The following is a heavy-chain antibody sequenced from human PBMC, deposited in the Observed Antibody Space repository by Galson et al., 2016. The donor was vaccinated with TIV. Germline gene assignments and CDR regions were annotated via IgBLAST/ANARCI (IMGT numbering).Heavy chain of an antibody. J-gene: IGHJ4*02. CDR2: IWYDGGNK. CDR1: GFTFRDHG. D-gene: IGHD3-10*01. V-gene: IGHV3-33*01. Sequence: SLRLSCAASGFTFRDHGMHWVRQAAGKGLEWVAFIWYDGGNKYYVDSVKGRFTISRDNSKNTVYLQMNSLRAEDTAVYYCARDSGLGSGTYWGQGTLVTVSS. CDR3: ARDSGLGSGTY.